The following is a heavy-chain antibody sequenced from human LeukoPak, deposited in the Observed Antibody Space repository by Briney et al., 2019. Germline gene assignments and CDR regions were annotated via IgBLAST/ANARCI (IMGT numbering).Heavy chain of an antibody. CDR1: GFTFSSYA. CDR3: AELGITMIGGV. CDR2: ISGSGDNT. J-gene: IGHJ6*04. V-gene: IGHV3-23*01. D-gene: IGHD3-10*02. Sequence: GGSLRLSCAASGFTFSSYAMSWVRQAPGKGLQWVSGISGSGDNTYYADSVKGRFTISRDNAKNSLYLQMNSLRAEDTAVYYCAELGITMIGGVWGKGTTVTISS.